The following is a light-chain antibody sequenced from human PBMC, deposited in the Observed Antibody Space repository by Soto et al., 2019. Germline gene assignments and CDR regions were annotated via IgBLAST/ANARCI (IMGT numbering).Light chain of an antibody. Sequence: EIVLTQSPATLPLSPGERATLSCRASQSVSTYLAWYQQKPGQSPRLLIYHASNRATGIPARFSGSGSGTDFTLTISSLEPEDFAVYYCQQRSNWPPSFGPGTKVDIK. CDR2: HAS. V-gene: IGKV3-11*01. CDR1: QSVSTY. J-gene: IGKJ3*01. CDR3: QQRSNWPPS.